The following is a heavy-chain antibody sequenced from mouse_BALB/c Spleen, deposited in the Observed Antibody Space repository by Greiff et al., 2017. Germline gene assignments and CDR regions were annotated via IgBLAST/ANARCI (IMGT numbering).Heavy chain of an antibody. CDR3: ARGGNYYFDY. Sequence: EVNLVESGGGLVQPGGSLKLSCAASGFTFSSYTMSWVRQTPEKRLEWVAYISNGGSTYYPDSVKGRFTISRDNARNILYLQMSSLRSEDTAMYYCARGGNYYFDYWGQGTTLTVSS. CDR1: GFTFSSYT. J-gene: IGHJ2*01. CDR2: ISNGGST. D-gene: IGHD2-1*01. V-gene: IGHV5-6-5*01.